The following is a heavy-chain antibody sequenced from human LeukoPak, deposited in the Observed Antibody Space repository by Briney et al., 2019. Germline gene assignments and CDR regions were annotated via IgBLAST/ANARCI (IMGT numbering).Heavy chain of an antibody. CDR3: ARDLSVNGELDY. J-gene: IGHJ4*02. CDR1: GGSINSYY. V-gene: IGHV4-59*01. CDR2: IYYTGST. D-gene: IGHD2-8*01. Sequence: PSETLSLTCTVSGGSINSYYWTWIRQPPGKGLEWLGYIYYTGSTNYNPSLRSRLTMSVDTSKNQFSLKLSSVTAADTAVYFCARDLSVNGELDYWGQGTLATVSS.